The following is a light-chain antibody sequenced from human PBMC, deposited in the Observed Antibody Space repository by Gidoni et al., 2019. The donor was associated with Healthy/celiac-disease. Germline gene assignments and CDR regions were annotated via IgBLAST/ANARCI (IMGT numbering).Light chain of an antibody. CDR2: AAS. J-gene: IGKJ1*01. Sequence: DIQMTQSPSSLSASVGDRVTITCRASQSISSYLNWYKQKPGKAPKLLIYAASSLQRGVPSRFSGSGSGTDFTLTISSLQPEDFATYYCQQSYSTHGTFXXXTKVEIK. CDR1: QSISSY. CDR3: QQSYSTHGT. V-gene: IGKV1-39*01.